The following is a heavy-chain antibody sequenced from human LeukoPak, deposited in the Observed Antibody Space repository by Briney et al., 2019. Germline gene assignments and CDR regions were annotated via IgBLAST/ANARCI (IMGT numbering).Heavy chain of an antibody. CDR2: IRGSGGST. J-gene: IGHJ5*02. D-gene: IGHD6-6*01. CDR1: RFTFSSYA. Sequence: GGSLRLSCAASRFTFSSYAMSWVRQAPGKGLEWVSAIRGSGGSTYYADSVKGRFTISRDNSKNTLYLQMNSLRAEDTAVYYCAKDEYSSTAGYWFDPWGQGTLVTVSS. V-gene: IGHV3-23*01. CDR3: AKDEYSSTAGYWFDP.